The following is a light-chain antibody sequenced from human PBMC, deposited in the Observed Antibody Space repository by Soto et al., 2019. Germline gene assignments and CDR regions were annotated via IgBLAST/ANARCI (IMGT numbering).Light chain of an antibody. Sequence: QSVLTQPPSVSGAPGQRVTISCTGSSSNIGAGYDVHWYQQLPGTAPKLLIYGNSNRPSGVPDRFSGSKSGTSASLAITGLQAEDEADYYCHSYYSRLSGSVFGGGTKLTVL. CDR3: HSYYSRLSGSV. V-gene: IGLV1-40*01. CDR2: GNS. CDR1: SSNIGAGYD. J-gene: IGLJ2*01.